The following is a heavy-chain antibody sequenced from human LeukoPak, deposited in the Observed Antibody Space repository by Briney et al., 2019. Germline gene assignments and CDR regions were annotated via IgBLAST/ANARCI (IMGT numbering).Heavy chain of an antibody. D-gene: IGHD5-18*01. J-gene: IGHJ4*02. Sequence: GGSLRLSCAASGFTFSSYTIHWVRQPPGKGLEWVAVISFDGSNKYYADSVKGRFTISRDNSKNTLILQMNSLRAEDTAVYYCAKGDAAMDYWGQGTLVTVSS. CDR2: ISFDGSNK. CDR1: GFTFSSYT. V-gene: IGHV3-30-3*01. CDR3: AKGDAAMDY.